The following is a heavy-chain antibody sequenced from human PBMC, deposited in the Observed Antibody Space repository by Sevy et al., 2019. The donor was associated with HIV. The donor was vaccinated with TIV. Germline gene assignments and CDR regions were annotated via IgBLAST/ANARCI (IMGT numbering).Heavy chain of an antibody. CDR1: GFAFSNAW. J-gene: IGHJ4*02. CDR2: IKSKTDGGTT. D-gene: IGHD6-19*01. Sequence: GGSLRLSCAASGFAFSNAWMSWVCQAPGKGLEWVGRIKSKTDGGTTDYAAPVKGRFTISRDDSKNTLYLQMNSLKTEDTAVYYCTTSRKQWLVNFDYWGQGTLVTVSS. CDR3: TTSRKQWLVNFDY. V-gene: IGHV3-15*01.